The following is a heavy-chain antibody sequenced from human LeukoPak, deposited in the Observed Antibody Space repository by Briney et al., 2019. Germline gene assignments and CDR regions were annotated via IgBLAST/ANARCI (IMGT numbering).Heavy chain of an antibody. CDR3: TRGGGDY. CDR2: IKQDGSEK. CDR1: GFPFSSYS. D-gene: IGHD2-15*01. V-gene: IGHV3-7*01. Sequence: PGGSLRLSCAASGFPFSSYSMNWVRQAPGKGLEWVANIKQDGSEKYYVDSVKGRFTISRDNAKNSLYLQMNSLRAEDTAVYYCTRGGGDYWGQGALVTVSS. J-gene: IGHJ4*02.